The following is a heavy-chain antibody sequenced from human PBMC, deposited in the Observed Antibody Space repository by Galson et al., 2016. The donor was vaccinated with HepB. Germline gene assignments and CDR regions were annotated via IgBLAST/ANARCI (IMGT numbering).Heavy chain of an antibody. V-gene: IGHV3-23*01. D-gene: IGHD6-19*01. J-gene: IGHJ4*02. CDR3: AKDLDSSGWYEGVY. Sequence: SLRLSCAASGFTFSSYAMNWVRQAPGKGLEWVATISIFGDNTHYADSVKGRFTVSRDNSKSTFYLHMHSLRVEDTAIYHCAKDLDSSGWYEGVYWGQGTLVTVSP. CDR2: ISIFGDNT. CDR1: GFTFSSYA.